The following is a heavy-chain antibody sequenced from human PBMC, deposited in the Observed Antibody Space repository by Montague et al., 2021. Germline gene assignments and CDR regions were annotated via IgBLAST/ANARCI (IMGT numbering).Heavy chain of an antibody. CDR1: GFTFGSSA. CDR3: AKRMAIYKQLYYFDY. V-gene: IGHV3-23*01. Sequence: SLRLSCAASGFTFGSSAMSWVRQAPGKGLEWVSSIGDSGRNTYYADSVKGRFTVSRDNSKNTLYLQMNSLSPEDTAVYYCAKRMAIYKQLYYFDYWGQGAPVTVSS. CDR2: IGDSGRNT. J-gene: IGHJ4*02. D-gene: IGHD5-24*01.